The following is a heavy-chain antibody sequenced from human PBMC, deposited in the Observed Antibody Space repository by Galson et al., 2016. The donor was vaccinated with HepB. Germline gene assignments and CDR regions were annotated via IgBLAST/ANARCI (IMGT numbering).Heavy chain of an antibody. CDR3: VKESYYDDSGIYYHIV. Sequence: SLRLSCAASGFTFDDYTMHWVRQVPGKGLEWVSSISWSSATIAYADAVRGRFTISRDNAKNSLYLQMNSLRPEDTALYHCVKESYYDDSGIYYHIVWGQGTPVTVSS. J-gene: IGHJ1*01. CDR2: ISWSSATI. V-gene: IGHV3-9*01. CDR1: GFTFDDYT. D-gene: IGHD3-10*01.